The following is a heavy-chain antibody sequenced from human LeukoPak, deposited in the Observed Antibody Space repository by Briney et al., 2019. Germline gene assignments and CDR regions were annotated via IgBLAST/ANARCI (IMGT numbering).Heavy chain of an antibody. CDR1: GGSFSGYY. Sequence: SETLSLTCAVYGGSFSGYYWSWIRQPPGKGLEWIGEINHSGSTNYNPSLKSRVTISVDTSKNQFSLKLSSVTAADTAVYYCARVPGGAAAGNYYYGMDVWGQGTTVTVSS. CDR3: ARVPGGAAAGNYYYGMDV. D-gene: IGHD6-13*01. CDR2: INHSGST. V-gene: IGHV4-34*01. J-gene: IGHJ6*02.